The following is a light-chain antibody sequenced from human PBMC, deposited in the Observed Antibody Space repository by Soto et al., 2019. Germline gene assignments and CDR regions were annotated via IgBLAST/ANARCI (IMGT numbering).Light chain of an antibody. J-gene: IGKJ4*01. V-gene: IGKV3-11*01. CDR3: QQRSNWPLT. Sequence: EVVLTQSPGTLSLSPGQRATLSCRASQSVGSYLAWYQQKPGQAPKLLIYDSSSRATGIPARFSGSGSGTDFILTISSLEPEEFAVYYCQQRSNWPLTFGGGTKVEIK. CDR1: QSVGSY. CDR2: DSS.